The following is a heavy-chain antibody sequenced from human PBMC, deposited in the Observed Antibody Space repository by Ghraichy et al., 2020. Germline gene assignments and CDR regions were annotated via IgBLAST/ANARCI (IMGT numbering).Heavy chain of an antibody. CDR1: GYTFTVYY. J-gene: IGHJ6*03. D-gene: IGHD2-15*01. CDR3: AREVGCSGGTCSRVDYSYYYYMDV. Sequence: ASVKVSCKASGYTFTVYYMHWVRQAPGQGLEWMGRINPNSGGTNFAQKFQGRVTMTRDTSISTAYMELSRLTSDDTAVYYCAREVGCSGGTCSRVDYSYYYYMDVWGKGTTVTVSS. CDR2: INPNSGGT. V-gene: IGHV1-2*06.